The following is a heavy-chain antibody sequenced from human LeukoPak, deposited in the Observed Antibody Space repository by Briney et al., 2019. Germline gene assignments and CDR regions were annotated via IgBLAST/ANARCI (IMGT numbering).Heavy chain of an antibody. Sequence: GGSLRLSCAASGFSISTYNINWVRQAPGKGLEWVSYISSSSSTIYYANSVKGRFTISRDNSKNTLYLQMGSLRAEDMAVYYCTRVGGDDAFDIWGQGTMVTVSS. CDR3: TRVGGDDAFDI. J-gene: IGHJ3*02. D-gene: IGHD3-16*01. V-gene: IGHV3-48*01. CDR1: GFSISTYN. CDR2: ISSSSSTI.